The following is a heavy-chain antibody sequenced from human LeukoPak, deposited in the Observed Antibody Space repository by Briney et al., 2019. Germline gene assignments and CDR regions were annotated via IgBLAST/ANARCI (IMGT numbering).Heavy chain of an antibody. V-gene: IGHV1-2*02. CDR1: GYTFTGYY. CDR2: INPNRGGT. Sequence: GASVKVSCKASGYTFTGYYMHWVRQAPGQGLEWMGWINPNRGGTNYAQKFQGRVTMTRDTSISTAYMELSRLRSDDTAVYYCARAPPLTSSSLYPGNSGPTMIDYWGQGTLVTVSS. J-gene: IGHJ4*02. CDR3: ARAPPLTSSSLYPGNSGPTMIDY. D-gene: IGHD6-13*01.